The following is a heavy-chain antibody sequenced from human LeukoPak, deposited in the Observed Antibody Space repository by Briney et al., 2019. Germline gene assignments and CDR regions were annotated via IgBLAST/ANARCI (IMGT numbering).Heavy chain of an antibody. V-gene: IGHV4-59*01. CDR2: IYHSGST. J-gene: IGHJ4*01. CDR1: GGSISSYY. Sequence: PSETLSLTCTVSGGSISSYYWSWIRQPPGKGLEWIGYIYHSGSTNYNPSLKSRVTISVDTSKNQFSLKLSSVTAADTAVYYCASTLDILTGYYLDYWGXXXXXTVXS. CDR3: ASTLDILTGYYLDY. D-gene: IGHD3-9*01.